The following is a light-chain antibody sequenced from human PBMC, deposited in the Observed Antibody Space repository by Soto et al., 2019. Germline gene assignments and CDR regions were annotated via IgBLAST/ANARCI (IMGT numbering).Light chain of an antibody. Sequence: EIVLTQSPGTLSLSPGERATLSCRASQTVDSRYLAWYQQKPGQAPRLLIYGVSSRATGIPDRFRGSGSGTDFTLTISGLEPGDYAVYFWQQYGSTPPFTFGPGTKLDIK. J-gene: IGKJ3*01. CDR2: GVS. V-gene: IGKV3-20*01. CDR1: QTVDSRY. CDR3: QQYGSTPPFT.